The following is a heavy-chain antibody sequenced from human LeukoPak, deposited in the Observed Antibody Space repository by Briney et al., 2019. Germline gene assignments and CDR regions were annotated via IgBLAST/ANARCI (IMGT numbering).Heavy chain of an antibody. J-gene: IGHJ3*02. CDR3: ASISGSSGDAFDI. Sequence: SVKVSCKAFGYTFTSYGISWVRQAPGQGLEWMGGIIPIFGTANYAQKFQGRVTITTDESTSTAYMELSSLRSEDTAVYYCASISGSSGDAFDIWGQGTMVTVSS. CDR2: IIPIFGTA. D-gene: IGHD1-26*01. V-gene: IGHV1-69*05. CDR1: GYTFTSYG.